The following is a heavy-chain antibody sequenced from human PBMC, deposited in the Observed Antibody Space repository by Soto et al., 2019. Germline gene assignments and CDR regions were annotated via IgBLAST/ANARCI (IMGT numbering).Heavy chain of an antibody. D-gene: IGHD6-13*01. V-gene: IGHV1-24*01. Sequence: ASVKLSCEVSGYPLSELSIHWVRQAPGKGHEWIGGFDPEDGETISKQKFKGIVTMTEDTATDTAYMELSSLRSEDTAVYYCATLPRRAAAGNYFDDWGQGTLVTVSS. J-gene: IGHJ4*02. CDR1: GYPLSELS. CDR2: FDPEDGET. CDR3: ATLPRRAAAGNYFDD.